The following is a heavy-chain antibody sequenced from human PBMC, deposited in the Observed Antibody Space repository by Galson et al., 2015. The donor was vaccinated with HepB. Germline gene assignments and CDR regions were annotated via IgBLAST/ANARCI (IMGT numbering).Heavy chain of an antibody. CDR3: ASYISRYDAFDI. CDR2: IWYDGSNK. CDR1: GFTFSSYG. V-gene: IGHV3-33*01. Sequence: SLRLSCAASGFTFSSYGMHWVRQAPGKGLEWVAVIWYDGSNKYYADSVKGRFTISRDNSKNTLYLQMNSLRAEDTAVYYCASYISRYDAFDIWGQGTMVTVSS. J-gene: IGHJ3*02. D-gene: IGHD2-2*02.